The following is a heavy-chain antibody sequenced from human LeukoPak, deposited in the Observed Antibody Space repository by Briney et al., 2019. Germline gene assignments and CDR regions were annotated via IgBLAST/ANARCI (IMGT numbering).Heavy chain of an antibody. J-gene: IGHJ6*02. CDR1: GGSISSGDYY. D-gene: IGHD6-19*01. CDR2: IYYSGST. CDR3: ARDVSSSGWPTYYYYGMDV. V-gene: IGHV4-30-4*08. Sequence: SETLSLTCTVSGGSISSGDYYWSWIRQPPGKGLEWIGYIYYSGSTYYNPSLKSRVTISVDTSKNQFSLKLSSVTAADTAVYYCARDVSSSGWPTYYYYGMDVWGQGTTVTVSS.